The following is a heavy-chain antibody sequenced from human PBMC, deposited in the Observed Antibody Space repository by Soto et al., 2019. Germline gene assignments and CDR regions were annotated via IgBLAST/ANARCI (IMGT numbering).Heavy chain of an antibody. CDR1: GGSISSYY. Sequence: SETLSLTCTVSGGSISSYYWSWIRQPPGKGLEWIGYIYYSGSTNYNPSLKSRATISIDTSKNQFSLELSSVTAADTAVYYCARWYSSGWYGWFDPWGQGTLVTVSS. D-gene: IGHD6-19*01. J-gene: IGHJ5*02. V-gene: IGHV4-59*08. CDR2: IYYSGST. CDR3: ARWYSSGWYGWFDP.